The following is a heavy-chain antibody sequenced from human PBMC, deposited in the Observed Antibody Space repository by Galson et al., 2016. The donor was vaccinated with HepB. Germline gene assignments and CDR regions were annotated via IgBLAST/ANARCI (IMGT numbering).Heavy chain of an antibody. J-gene: IGHJ6*02. V-gene: IGHV3-73*01. CDR1: GFTFSGST. CDR3: ASSTTPDYYYGMDG. CDR2: VRGKTNSYST. D-gene: IGHD4-11*01. Sequence: SLRLSCAASGFTFSGSTIHWVRQASGKGLEWVGRVRGKTNSYSTAYTASVNGRFTISRDDSKDKAYLQMNSLKTEDTAVYYCASSTTPDYYYGMDGWGQGTTVTVSS.